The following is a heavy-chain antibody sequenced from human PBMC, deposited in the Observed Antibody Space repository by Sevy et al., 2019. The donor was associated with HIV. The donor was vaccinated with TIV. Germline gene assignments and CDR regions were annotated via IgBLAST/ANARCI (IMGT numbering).Heavy chain of an antibody. CDR2: ISWNSGSI. CDR1: GFTFDDYA. Sequence: GGSLRLSCAASGFTFDDYAMHWVRQAPGKGLEWVSGISWNSGSIDYADSMKGRITISRDNAKNSLYLQMNSLRAEDTALYYCGKGGGQWLADNWFDPWGQGTLVTVSS. D-gene: IGHD6-19*01. J-gene: IGHJ5*02. V-gene: IGHV3-9*01. CDR3: GKGGGQWLADNWFDP.